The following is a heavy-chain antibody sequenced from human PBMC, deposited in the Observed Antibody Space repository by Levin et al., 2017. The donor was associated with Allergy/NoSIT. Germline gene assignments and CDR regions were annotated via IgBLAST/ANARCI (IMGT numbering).Heavy chain of an antibody. CDR2: ISSSSSYI. CDR1: GFTFSSYS. Sequence: GESLKISCAASGFTFSSYSMNWVRQAPGKGLEWVSSISSSSSYIYYADSVKGRFTISRDNAKNSLYLQMNSLRAEDTAVYYCARDGDYGSGSYAPVFDAFDIWGQGTMVTVSS. V-gene: IGHV3-21*01. J-gene: IGHJ3*02. D-gene: IGHD3-10*01. CDR3: ARDGDYGSGSYAPVFDAFDI.